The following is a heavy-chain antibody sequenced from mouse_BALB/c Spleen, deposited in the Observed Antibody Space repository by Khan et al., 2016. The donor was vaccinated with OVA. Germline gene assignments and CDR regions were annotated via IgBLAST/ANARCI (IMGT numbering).Heavy chain of an antibody. CDR3: TKDGNYAHWYVDV. CDR1: GFSFTSYT. V-gene: IGHV5-6-4*01. Sequence: EVQLQESGGGLVRPGGSLKLSCAASGFSFTSYTMSWDRQTPEKRLEWVATISSGSTYTYYPDSVKGRFTISRDNAKNTLYLQMSSLKSEDTAMYYCTKDGNYAHWYVDVWGAGTTVTVSS. CDR2: ISSGSTYT. J-gene: IGHJ1*01. D-gene: IGHD2-1*01.